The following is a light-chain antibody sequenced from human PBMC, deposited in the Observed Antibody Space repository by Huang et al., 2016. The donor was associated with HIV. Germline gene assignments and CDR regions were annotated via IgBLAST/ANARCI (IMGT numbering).Light chain of an antibody. J-gene: IGKJ4*01. V-gene: IGKV1-39*01. Sequence: DIQMTQSPSSLSASVGDRISITCRASQTISTFLNWYQQKPGKAHKLLFDAASNLQSGVSSRFSGTGSGTLFTLTVTGLLPDDFATYFCQQTSSVPLTFGGGTKVEMK. CDR2: AAS. CDR1: QTISTF. CDR3: QQTSSVPLT.